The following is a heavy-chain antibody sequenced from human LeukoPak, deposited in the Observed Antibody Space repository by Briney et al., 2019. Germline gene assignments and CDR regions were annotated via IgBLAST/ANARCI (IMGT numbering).Heavy chain of an antibody. J-gene: IGHJ5*02. CDR3: ARGNSIFGVVIVDGWFDP. CDR2: INHSGST. D-gene: IGHD3-3*01. Sequence: SETLSLTCAVYGGSFSGYYWSWIRQPPVKGLEWIGEINHSGSTNYNPSLKSRVTISVDTSKNQFSLKLSSVTAADTAVYYCARGNSIFGVVIVDGWFDPWGQGTLVTVSS. V-gene: IGHV4-34*01. CDR1: GGSFSGYY.